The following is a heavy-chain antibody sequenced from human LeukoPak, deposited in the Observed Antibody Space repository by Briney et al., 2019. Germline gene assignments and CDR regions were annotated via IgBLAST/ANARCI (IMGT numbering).Heavy chain of an antibody. CDR2: IKQDGSEK. D-gene: IGHD3-3*01. CDR1: GFTFSSYS. CDR3: ARDTSAYFWSGNDAFDI. Sequence: PGGSLRLSCAASGFTFSSYSMNWVRQAPGKGLEWVANIKQDGSEKYYVDSVKGRFTISRDNAKNSLYLQMNSLRAEDTAVYYCARDTSAYFWSGNDAFDIWGQGTMVTVSS. J-gene: IGHJ3*02. V-gene: IGHV3-7*01.